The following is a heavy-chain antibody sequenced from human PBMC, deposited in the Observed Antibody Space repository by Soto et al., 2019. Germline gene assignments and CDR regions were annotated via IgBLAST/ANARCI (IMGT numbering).Heavy chain of an antibody. CDR2: IKSNADGGAT. CDR3: AARTGGYPSYYSYGMDV. D-gene: IGHD3-22*01. Sequence: PGGSLRLSCAASGFTLTKASMSWVRQAPGKGLEWVGHIKSNADGGATDYAAPVKGRFTVPRDDSKTIAYLQMNSLKTEDTAVYYCAARTGGYPSYYSYGMDVWGQGTTVTVSS. V-gene: IGHV3-15*01. J-gene: IGHJ6*02. CDR1: GFTLTKAS.